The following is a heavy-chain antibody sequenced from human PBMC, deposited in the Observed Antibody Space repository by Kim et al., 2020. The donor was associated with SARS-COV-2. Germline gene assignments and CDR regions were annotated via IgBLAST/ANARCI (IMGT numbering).Heavy chain of an antibody. CDR1: GFTFSSYD. CDR2: IGTAGDT. Sequence: GGSLRLSCAASGFTFSSYDMHWVRQATGKGLEWVSAIGTAGDTYYPGSVKGRFTISRENAKNSLYLQMNSLRAGDTAVYYCARGRYDYIWGSYPTPKDGSYYYGMDVWGQGTTVTVSS. J-gene: IGHJ6*01. CDR3: ARGRYDYIWGSYPTPKDGSYYYGMDV. D-gene: IGHD3-16*02. V-gene: IGHV3-13*04.